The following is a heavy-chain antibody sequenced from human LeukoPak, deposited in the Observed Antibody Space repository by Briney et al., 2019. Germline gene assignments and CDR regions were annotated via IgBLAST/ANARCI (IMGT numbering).Heavy chain of an antibody. D-gene: IGHD2-2*01. CDR3: ARDNNLGCSSTSCPRAPFDY. CDR2: ISSSSSTI. V-gene: IGHV3-48*01. Sequence: GGSLRLSCAASGFTFSSYSMNWVRQAPGKGLEWVSYISSSSSTIYYADSVKGRFTISRDNAKNSLYLQMNSLRAEDTAVYYCARDNNLGCSSTSCPRAPFDYWGQGTLVTVSS. CDR1: GFTFSSYS. J-gene: IGHJ4*02.